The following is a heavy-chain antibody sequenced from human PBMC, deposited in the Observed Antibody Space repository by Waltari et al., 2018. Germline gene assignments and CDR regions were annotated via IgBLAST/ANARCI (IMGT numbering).Heavy chain of an antibody. CDR2: IDYRGST. V-gene: IGHV4-30-4*08. Sequence: QVQLQESGPGLVKPSQTLSLTCTVSGGSISSGDYYWSWIRQPPGKGLEWIGYIDYRGSTYYNPSLKSQVTISVDTSKNQFSLKLSSVTAADTAVYYCARASAAGTAFDYWGQGTLVTVSS. CDR3: ARASAAGTAFDY. J-gene: IGHJ4*02. CDR1: GGSISSGDYY. D-gene: IGHD6-25*01.